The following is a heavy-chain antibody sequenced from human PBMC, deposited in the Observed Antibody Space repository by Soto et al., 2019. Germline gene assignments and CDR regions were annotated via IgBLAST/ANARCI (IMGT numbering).Heavy chain of an antibody. CDR1: GDIFSGYY. D-gene: IGHD3-16*01. J-gene: IGHJ6*02. Sequence: QVQLVQSGAEVKKPGASVKVSCKASGDIFSGYYVHWVRQAPGQGLEWMGLINPIGTIPTYAQEFPGSATLTWDPSTSTVNMDLSSLRSDETAIYYCSSSRLIRRAEGDFGLDVWGQGTTVTVSS. CDR3: SSSRLIRRAEGDFGLDV. CDR2: INPIGTIP. V-gene: IGHV1-46*03.